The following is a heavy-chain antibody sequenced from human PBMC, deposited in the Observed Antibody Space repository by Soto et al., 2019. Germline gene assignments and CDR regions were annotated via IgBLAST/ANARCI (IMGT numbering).Heavy chain of an antibody. CDR2: INHSGST. J-gene: IGHJ6*02. CDR1: GGSFSGYY. D-gene: IGHD2-21*02. Sequence: SETLSLTCAVYGGSFSGYYWSWIRQPPGRGLEWIGEINHSGSTNYNPSLKSRVTISVDTSKNQFSLKLSSVTAADTAVYYCARVGTGDHATNYYYYGMDVWGQGTTVTVSS. CDR3: ARVGTGDHATNYYYYGMDV. V-gene: IGHV4-34*01.